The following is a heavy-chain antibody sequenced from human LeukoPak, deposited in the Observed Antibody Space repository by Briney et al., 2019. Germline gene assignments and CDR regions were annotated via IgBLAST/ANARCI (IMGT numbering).Heavy chain of an antibody. V-gene: IGHV1-24*01. CDR1: GYTLTELS. D-gene: IGHD3-10*01. Sequence: ASVTVSFTVSGYTLTELSMHLVRQAPGKGLEWMGGFDPEDGGTISSQKFQGRVTITEDTSTDTAYMELSSLRSEDTAVYYCATSYGSVSYWFDPWGQGTLVTVSP. J-gene: IGHJ5*02. CDR3: ATSYGSVSYWFDP. CDR2: FDPEDGGT.